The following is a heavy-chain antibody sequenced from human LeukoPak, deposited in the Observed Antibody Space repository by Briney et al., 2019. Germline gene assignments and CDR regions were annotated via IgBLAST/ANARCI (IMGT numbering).Heavy chain of an antibody. J-gene: IGHJ4*02. CDR1: GYSISSGYY. CDR3: ATTTIRLGY. CDR2: IYHSGST. D-gene: IGHD1-26*01. Sequence: SETLSLTCTVSGYSISSGYYWGWIRQPPGKGLEWIGSIYHSGSTYYNPSLKSRVTISVDTSNNQFSLKLSSVTAADTAVYYCATTTIRLGYWGQGTLVTVSS. V-gene: IGHV4-38-2*02.